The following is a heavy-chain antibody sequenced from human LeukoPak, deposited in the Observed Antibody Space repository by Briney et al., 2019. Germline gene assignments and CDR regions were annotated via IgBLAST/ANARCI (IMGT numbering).Heavy chain of an antibody. CDR2: IKQDGSEM. J-gene: IGHJ5*02. CDR3: ARDRGIVAQFDP. Sequence: GGSLRLSCAASGFTFSGYWMSWVRQAPGKGLEWVANIKQDGSEMYYLDSVKGRFIISRDNAKNSLYLQMNSLRAEDTAVYYCARDRGIVAQFDPWGQGTLVTVSS. D-gene: IGHD1-26*01. V-gene: IGHV3-7*01. CDR1: GFTFSGYW.